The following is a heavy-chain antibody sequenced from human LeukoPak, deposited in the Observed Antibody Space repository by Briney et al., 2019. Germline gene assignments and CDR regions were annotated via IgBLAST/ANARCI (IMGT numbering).Heavy chain of an antibody. D-gene: IGHD2-15*01. CDR2: IISDGSSA. J-gene: IGHJ6*02. CDR3: TRDRGYGGMDV. Sequence: GGSLRLSCAASGFTFSSYWMHWVRQAPGKGLVWVSRIISDGSSATHADSVKGRFTVSRDNAKNMLYLQMNSLRAEDTAVYYCTRDRGYGGMDVWGQGTTVTVSS. CDR1: GFTFSSYW. V-gene: IGHV3-74*01.